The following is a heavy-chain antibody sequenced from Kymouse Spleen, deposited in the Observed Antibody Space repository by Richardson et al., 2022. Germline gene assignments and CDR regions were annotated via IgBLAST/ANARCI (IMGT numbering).Heavy chain of an antibody. D-gene: IGHD1-7*01. CDR2: IWYDGSNK. J-gene: IGHJ4*02. CDR3: ARDRITGTTSFDY. V-gene: IGHV3-33*01. Sequence: QVQLVESGGGVVQPGRSLRLSCAASGFTFSSYGMHWVRQAPGKGLEWVAVIWYDGSNKYYADSVKGRFTISRDNSKNTLYLQMNSLRAEDTAVYYCARDRITGTTSFDYWGQGTLVTVSS. CDR1: GFTFSSYG.